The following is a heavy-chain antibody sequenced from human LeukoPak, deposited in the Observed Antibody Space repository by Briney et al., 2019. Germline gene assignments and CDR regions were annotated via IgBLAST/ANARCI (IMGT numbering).Heavy chain of an antibody. CDR1: GFTLSSYA. D-gene: IGHD4-23*01. CDR3: ARAPTTVVTPFDY. J-gene: IGHJ4*02. CDR2: INWNGGST. Sequence: GGSLRLSCVVSGFTLSSYAMSWVRQAPGKGLEWVSGINWNGGSTGYADSVEGRFTISRDNAKNSLYLQMNSLRAEDTALYYCARAPTTVVTPFDYWGQGTLVTVSS. V-gene: IGHV3-20*04.